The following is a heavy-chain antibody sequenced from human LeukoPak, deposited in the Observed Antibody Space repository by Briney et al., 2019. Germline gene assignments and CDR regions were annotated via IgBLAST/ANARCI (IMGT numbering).Heavy chain of an antibody. J-gene: IGHJ5*02. CDR2: IYYSGST. CDR1: GGSISSSSYY. V-gene: IGHV4-39*01. CDR3: ARGIIYYDSSGPQVDP. Sequence: SETLSLTCTVSGGSISSSSYYWGWIRQPPGKGLEWIGSIYYSGSTYYNPSLKSRVTISVDTSKNQFSLKLSSVTAADTAVYYCARGIIYYDSSGPQVDPWGQGTLVTVSS. D-gene: IGHD3-22*01.